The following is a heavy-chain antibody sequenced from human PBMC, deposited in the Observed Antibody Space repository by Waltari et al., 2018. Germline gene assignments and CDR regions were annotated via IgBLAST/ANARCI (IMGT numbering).Heavy chain of an antibody. CDR1: GGSISSGSYY. J-gene: IGHJ5*02. V-gene: IGHV4-61*09. CDR3: ARGITSFQFDP. D-gene: IGHD1-20*01. CDR2: IYTSGST. Sequence: QVQLQESGPGLVKPSQTLSLTCTVSGGSISSGSYYWIWIRQPAGKGLEWIGYIYTSGSTNYNPSLKSRVTISVDTSKNQFSLKLSSVTAADTAVYYCARGITSFQFDPWGQGTLVTVSS.